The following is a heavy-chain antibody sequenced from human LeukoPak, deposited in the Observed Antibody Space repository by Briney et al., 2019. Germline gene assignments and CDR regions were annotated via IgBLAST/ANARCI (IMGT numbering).Heavy chain of an antibody. CDR1: GGSISSYY. CDR3: ARDACSSSWYNYYAFDI. Sequence: SETLSLTCTVSGGSISSYYWSWIPQPAGKGLEWIGRIYTSGSTNYNPSLKSRVTMSVDTSKNQFSLKLSSVTAADTAVYYCARDACSSSWYNYYAFDIWGQGTMVTVSS. D-gene: IGHD6-13*01. V-gene: IGHV4-4*07. CDR2: IYTSGST. J-gene: IGHJ3*02.